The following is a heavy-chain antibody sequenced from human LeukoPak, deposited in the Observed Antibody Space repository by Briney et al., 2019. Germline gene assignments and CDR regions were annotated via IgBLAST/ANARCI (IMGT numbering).Heavy chain of an antibody. CDR1: GFTFSSYW. CDR3: ARDLEGRWPPPYYYYYMDV. Sequence: PGGSLRLSCAASGFTFSSYWMSWVRQAPGKGLERVANIKQEGSEKYYVDSVKGRFTISRDNAKNSLYLQMNSLKAEDTAVYYCARDLEGRWPPPYYYYYMDVWGKGTTVTVSS. V-gene: IGHV3-7*01. CDR2: IKQEGSEK. J-gene: IGHJ6*03. D-gene: IGHD4-23*01.